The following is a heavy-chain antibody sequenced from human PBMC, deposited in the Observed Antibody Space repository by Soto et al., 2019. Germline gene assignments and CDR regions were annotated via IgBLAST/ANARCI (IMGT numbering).Heavy chain of an antibody. CDR3: GRGSSAGAGIFDS. J-gene: IGHJ4*02. Sequence: PSETLSLTCTVSGGSISSDYWSWIRQPAGKGLEWIGRIYSSGSTNYNPSLKSRGTMSLDTAKNELSLKLSSVTAADTAAYSCGRGSSAGAGIFDSWGQGTLVAVSS. D-gene: IGHD6-13*01. CDR1: GGSISSDY. CDR2: IYSSGST. V-gene: IGHV4-4*07.